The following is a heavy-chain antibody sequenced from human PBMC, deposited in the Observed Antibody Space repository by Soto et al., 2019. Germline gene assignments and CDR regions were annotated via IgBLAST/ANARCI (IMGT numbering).Heavy chain of an antibody. V-gene: IGHV1-69*01. Sequence: QVQLVQSGAEVKKPGSSVKVFCKASGGTFNNYPITWVRQAPGEGLEWMGGSIPIFGTANYAQKFQGRVTISVDESTSTAYMELSSLRSEDTAVYYCARGRGYSGDDHYYYFDMDVWGQGTTVTVSS. J-gene: IGHJ6*02. CDR1: GGTFNNYP. D-gene: IGHD5-12*01. CDR3: ARGRGYSGDDHYYYFDMDV. CDR2: SIPIFGTA.